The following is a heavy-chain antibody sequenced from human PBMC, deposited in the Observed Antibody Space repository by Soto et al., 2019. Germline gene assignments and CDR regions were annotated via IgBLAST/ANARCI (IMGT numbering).Heavy chain of an antibody. CDR1: GFTFSNYA. CDR3: AQEPYDYDSSA. D-gene: IGHD3-22*01. V-gene: IGHV3-23*01. CDR2: VSGSGFNT. J-gene: IGHJ5*02. Sequence: PGGSLRLSCAASGFTFSNYAMTWVRQAPGKGLEWVSAVSGSGFNTYYADSVKGRFTISRDNSMHTLFLQMNSLRAEDTALYYCAQEPYDYDSSAWGQGTLVTVSS.